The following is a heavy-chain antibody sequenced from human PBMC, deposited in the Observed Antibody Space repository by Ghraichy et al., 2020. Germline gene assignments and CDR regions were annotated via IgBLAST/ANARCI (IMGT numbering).Heavy chain of an antibody. V-gene: IGHV4-31*03. Sequence: SETLSLTCTVSGGSISSGGYYWSWIRQHPGKGLEWIGYIYYSGSTYYNPSLKSRVTISVDTSKNQFSLKLSSVTAADTAVYYCAREEGYPNWFDPWGQGTLVTVSS. CDR2: IYYSGST. CDR3: AREEGYPNWFDP. CDR1: GGSISSGGYY. D-gene: IGHD1-1*01. J-gene: IGHJ5*02.